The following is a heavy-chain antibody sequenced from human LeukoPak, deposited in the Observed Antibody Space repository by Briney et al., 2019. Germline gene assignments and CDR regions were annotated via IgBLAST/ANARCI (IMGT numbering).Heavy chain of an antibody. D-gene: IGHD3-22*01. CDR2: IYSGGST. V-gene: IGHV3-53*01. Sequence: PRGSLRLSCAASGFTVSSNYMSWVRQAPGKGLEWVSVIYSGGSTYYADSVKGRFTISRDNSKNTLYLQMNSLRTEDTAVYYCAREFPASYYYDSSGYYFDYWGQGTLVTVSS. CDR3: AREFPASYYYDSSGYYFDY. CDR1: GFTVSSNY. J-gene: IGHJ4*02.